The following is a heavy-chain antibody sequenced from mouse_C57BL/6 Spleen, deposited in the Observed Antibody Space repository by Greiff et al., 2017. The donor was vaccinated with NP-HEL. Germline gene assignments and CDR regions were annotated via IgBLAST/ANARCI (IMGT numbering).Heavy chain of an antibody. CDR1: GYTFTSYW. D-gene: IGHD3-2*02. CDR2: IDPSDSYT. J-gene: IGHJ2*01. CDR3: ARPAQADYFDY. Sequence: QVQLQQPGAELVKPGASVKLSCKASGYTFTSYWMQWVKQRPGQGLEWIGEIDPSDSYTNYNQKFKGKSTLTVDKSSSTAYMQLSSLTSEDSAVYYCARPAQADYFDYWGQGTTLTVSS. V-gene: IGHV1-50*01.